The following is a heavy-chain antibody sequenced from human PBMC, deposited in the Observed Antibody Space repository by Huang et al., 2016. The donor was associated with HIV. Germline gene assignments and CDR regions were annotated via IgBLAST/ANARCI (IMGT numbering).Heavy chain of an antibody. D-gene: IGHD6-6*01. CDR2: VNPKRGGT. V-gene: IGHV1-2*02. CDR1: GYTFTDSN. J-gene: IGHJ4*02. Sequence: QVQLVQSGAEVKNPGASVRVSCKASGYTFTDSNIHWVRQAPGQGLEGMGWVNPKRGGTNYAQRFQGRITMTRDTTISTVHMDLRRIQSDDTAVYFCARDWSFGSSTSPADWGQGTLVTVSS. CDR3: ARDWSFGSSTSPAD.